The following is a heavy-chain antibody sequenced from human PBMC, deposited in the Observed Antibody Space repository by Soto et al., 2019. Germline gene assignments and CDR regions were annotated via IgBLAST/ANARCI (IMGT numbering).Heavy chain of an antibody. J-gene: IGHJ5*02. CDR2: IYYSGST. V-gene: IGHV4-39*01. CDR3: AGAPPPPARGLAPPFPPYNCSDP. CDR1: GGSISSSSYY. D-gene: IGHD2-2*01. Sequence: PSETLSLTCTVSGGSISSSSYYWGWIRQPPGKGLEWIGSIYYSGSTYYNPSLKSRVTISVDTSKNQFSLKLSSVTAADTAVYYWAGAPPPPARGLAPPFPPYNCSDPWGKGPLVTVPS.